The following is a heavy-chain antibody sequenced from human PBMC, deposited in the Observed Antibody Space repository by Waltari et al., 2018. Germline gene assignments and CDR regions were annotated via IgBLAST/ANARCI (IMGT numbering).Heavy chain of an antibody. Sequence: QVQLVESGGGLVKPGGSLRLSCAASGFTFRDYFMSWVRQSPGKGLEWISYISSRGTYTNYADSLKGRFTISRDDAKNSVYRQMNSLRAEDTAVYYCTRGEGDSGGYYIDSWGQGILVTVSS. CDR2: ISSRGTYT. J-gene: IGHJ1*01. V-gene: IGHV3-11*06. CDR3: TRGEGDSGGYYIDS. D-gene: IGHD3-22*01. CDR1: GFTFRDYF.